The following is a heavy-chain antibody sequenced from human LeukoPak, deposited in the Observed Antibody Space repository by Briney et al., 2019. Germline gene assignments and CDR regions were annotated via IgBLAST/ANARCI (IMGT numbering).Heavy chain of an antibody. J-gene: IGHJ4*02. CDR1: GFSFSIYA. CDR2: ISDGASRT. Sequence: GGSLRLSCAASGFSFSIYAVSWVRQAPGKGLEWVSGISDGASRTYYADSVQGRFTISRVDSKNTLYLQMNSLRAEDTAVYYCAKVQLGIGIDYWGQGSLVTVSS. CDR3: AKVQLGIGIDY. D-gene: IGHD7-27*01. V-gene: IGHV3-23*01.